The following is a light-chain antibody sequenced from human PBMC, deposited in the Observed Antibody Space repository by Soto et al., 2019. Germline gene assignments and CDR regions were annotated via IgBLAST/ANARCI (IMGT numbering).Light chain of an antibody. Sequence: QSVLTQPPSVSGAPGQSVTISCTGSNSNIGASYDVHWYQQLLQTAPKLLIFGNNNRPSGVPDRFSASKSGTSASLAITGLQAEDEADYYCQSYDNNLSAWVFGGGTKLTVL. CDR2: GNN. V-gene: IGLV1-40*01. CDR1: NSNIGASYD. CDR3: QSYDNNLSAWV. J-gene: IGLJ3*02.